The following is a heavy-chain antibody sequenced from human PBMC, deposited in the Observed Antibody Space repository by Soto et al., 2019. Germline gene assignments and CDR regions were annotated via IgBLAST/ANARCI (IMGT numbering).Heavy chain of an antibody. CDR3: ARSEATGTPFTDY. Sequence: EVQLVESGGGLVKPGGSLRLSCAASGFTFSTYTMNWVRQAPGKGLEWVSSISSTSSYIFYTDSVKGRFTISRDNANKSLYLQMNSLRAEYTAVYYCARSEATGTPFTDYWGQGTLVTVSS. CDR2: ISSTSSYI. V-gene: IGHV3-21*01. CDR1: GFTFSTYT. D-gene: IGHD1-1*01. J-gene: IGHJ4*02.